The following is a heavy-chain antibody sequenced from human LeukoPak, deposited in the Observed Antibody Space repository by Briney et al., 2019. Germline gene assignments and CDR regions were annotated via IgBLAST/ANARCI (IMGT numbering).Heavy chain of an antibody. Sequence: GGSLRLSCAASGFTFSSYAMHWVRQAPGKGLDWVTVISSDGRNKFYADSVKGRFTISRDNAKNSLYLQMNSLRAEDTAVYYCAREYYYDSRAPGAFDIWGQGTMVTVSS. D-gene: IGHD3-22*01. CDR1: GFTFSSYA. CDR3: AREYYYDSRAPGAFDI. CDR2: ISSDGRNK. J-gene: IGHJ3*02. V-gene: IGHV3-30-3*01.